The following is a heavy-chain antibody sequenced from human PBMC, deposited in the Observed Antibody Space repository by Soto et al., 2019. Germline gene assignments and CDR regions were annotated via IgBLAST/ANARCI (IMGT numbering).Heavy chain of an antibody. Sequence: QVQLRESGPGLMKPSQTLSLTCTVSGGSISRGGYYWSWIRQRPGKGLEWIGHVYYSGTTYSNPSRRRRFTSPVDTSENQFSLMRTSLTAADTAMYFCARLDDSSGKLPLDLWGQGILGSVSS. CDR3: ARLDDSSGKLPLDL. V-gene: IGHV4-31*03. CDR2: VYYSGTT. CDR1: GGSISRGGYY. D-gene: IGHD3-22*01. J-gene: IGHJ4*02.